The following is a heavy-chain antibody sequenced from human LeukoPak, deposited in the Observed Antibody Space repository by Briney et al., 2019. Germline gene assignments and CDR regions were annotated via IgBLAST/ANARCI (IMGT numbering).Heavy chain of an antibody. D-gene: IGHD6-19*01. Sequence: ASVKVSCKASGRTFSSYAISWVRQAPGQGLEWMGRIIPIFGTANYAQKFQGRVTITTDESTSTAYMELSSLRSEDTAVYYCARDRAVAADIWGQGTMVTVS. J-gene: IGHJ3*02. CDR2: IIPIFGTA. CDR3: ARDRAVAADI. V-gene: IGHV1-69*05. CDR1: GRTFSSYA.